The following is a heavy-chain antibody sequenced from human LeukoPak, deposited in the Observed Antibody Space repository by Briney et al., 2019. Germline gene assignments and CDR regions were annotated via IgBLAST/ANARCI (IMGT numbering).Heavy chain of an antibody. Sequence: GRSLRLSCAASGFTFSSYGMHWVRQAPGKGLEWVAVISYDGSNKYYADSVKGRFTISRDNSKNTLYLQMNSLRAEDTAVYYCAKSHLVVVPAAAFDYWGQGTLVTVSS. CDR1: GFTFSSYG. V-gene: IGHV3-30*18. J-gene: IGHJ4*02. D-gene: IGHD2-2*01. CDR2: ISYDGSNK. CDR3: AKSHLVVVPAAAFDY.